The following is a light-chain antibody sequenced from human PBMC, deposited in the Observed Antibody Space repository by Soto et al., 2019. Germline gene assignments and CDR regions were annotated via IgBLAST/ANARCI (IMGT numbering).Light chain of an antibody. CDR2: GVT. CDR3: SSYTATRTYA. V-gene: IGLV2-14*01. CDR1: SSDVGGYNY. Sequence: SVLTQPASVSGSPGQSVTISCTGTSSDVGGYNYVSWYQQLPGEAPKLIIYGVTDRPSGVSNRFSGSKSGNTASLTVSGLQAEDEGDYYCSSYTATRTYAFGTGTKVTVL. J-gene: IGLJ1*01.